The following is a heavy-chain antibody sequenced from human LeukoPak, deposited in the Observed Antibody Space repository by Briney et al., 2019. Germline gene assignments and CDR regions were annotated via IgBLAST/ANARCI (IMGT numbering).Heavy chain of an antibody. CDR1: GDSLSSGDYC. CDR2: IYYSGST. J-gene: IGHJ5*02. V-gene: IGHV4-30-4*01. D-gene: IGHD1-7*01. Sequence: SETLSLTCTVSGDSLSSGDYCWSWIRQPPGKGLEWIGYIYYSGSTYYNPSLKSRLTISVDTSRNQCYLKLTSVTAADTAVYYCATSGLALLTWFDPWGQGTLVTVSS. CDR3: ATSGLALLTWFDP.